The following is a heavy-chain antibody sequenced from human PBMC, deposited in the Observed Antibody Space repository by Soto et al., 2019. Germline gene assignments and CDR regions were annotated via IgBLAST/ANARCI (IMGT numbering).Heavy chain of an antibody. J-gene: IGHJ4*02. CDR2: MYYDGSNE. D-gene: IGHD6-13*01. V-gene: IGHV3-33*01. Sequence: QVQLVESGGGVVQPGRSLRLSCAASGFTFSSHGMHWVRQTPGKGLEGVAVMYYDGSNEYYADSVMGRFTISRDNSKNTLYLQMNSLRAEDTAVYYCARDYTSTYYCFDYWGQGTLVTVSS. CDR3: ARDYTSTYYCFDY. CDR1: GFTFSSHG.